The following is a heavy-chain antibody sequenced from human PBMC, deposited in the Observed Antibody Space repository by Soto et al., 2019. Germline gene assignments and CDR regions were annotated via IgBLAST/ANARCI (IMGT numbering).Heavy chain of an antibody. CDR3: AREELNCGGDCFVY. Sequence: PGGSLRLSCVGSGFTFSDYEMNWVRHAPGKGLEWVSYIDSSGSGIYYADSMKGRFTTFRDNAKNSLYLQMNSLRGEDTAVYHCAREELNCGGDCFVYWGQGTPVTVSS. V-gene: IGHV3-48*03. D-gene: IGHD2-21*01. CDR1: GFTFSDYE. J-gene: IGHJ4*02. CDR2: IDSSGSGI.